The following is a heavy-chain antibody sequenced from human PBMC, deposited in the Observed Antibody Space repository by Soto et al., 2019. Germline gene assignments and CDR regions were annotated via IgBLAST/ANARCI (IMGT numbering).Heavy chain of an antibody. CDR3: ARDTQITIFGVVPLFGMDV. D-gene: IGHD3-3*01. Sequence: ASVKVSCKASGYTFTSYGISWVRQAPGQGLVWMGWISAYNGNTNYAQKLQGRVTMTTDTSTSTAYMELRSLRSDDTAVYYCARDTQITIFGVVPLFGMDVWGQGTTVTV. J-gene: IGHJ6*02. V-gene: IGHV1-18*01. CDR2: ISAYNGNT. CDR1: GYTFTSYG.